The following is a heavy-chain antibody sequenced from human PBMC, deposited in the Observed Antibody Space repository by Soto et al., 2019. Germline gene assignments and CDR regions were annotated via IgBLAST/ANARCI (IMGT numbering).Heavy chain of an antibody. Sequence: SETLSLTCAVYGGSFSGYYWSWIRQPPGKGLEWIGEINHSGSTNYNPSLKSRVTISVDTSKNQFSLKLSSVTAADTAVYYCASPYYGSGSYYLFDYWGQGTLVTVSS. V-gene: IGHV4-34*01. D-gene: IGHD3-10*01. CDR3: ASPYYGSGSYYLFDY. CDR1: GGSFSGYY. J-gene: IGHJ4*02. CDR2: INHSGST.